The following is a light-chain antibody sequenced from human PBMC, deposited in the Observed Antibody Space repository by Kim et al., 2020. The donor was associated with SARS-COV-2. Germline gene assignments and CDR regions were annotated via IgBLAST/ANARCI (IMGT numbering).Light chain of an antibody. Sequence: DIQMTQSPSTLSASVGDRVTITCRASQSISIWLAWYQQKPGKAPKLLIYKASSLESGVPSRFSGSGSGTEFTLTISSLQPDDFATYYCQQYNSYPWTFGQGTKVDIK. J-gene: IGKJ1*01. CDR2: KAS. CDR3: QQYNSYPWT. V-gene: IGKV1-5*03. CDR1: QSISIW.